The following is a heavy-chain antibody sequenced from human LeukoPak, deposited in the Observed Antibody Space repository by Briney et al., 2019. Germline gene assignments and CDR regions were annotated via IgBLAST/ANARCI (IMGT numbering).Heavy chain of an antibody. CDR1: GYSFTTYW. D-gene: IGHD6-13*01. CDR2: IYPGDSDV. V-gene: IGHV5-51*01. CDR3: ARSESSSWPFDY. J-gene: IGHJ4*02. Sequence: GGSLKISCKGSGYSFTTYWIGWVRQMPGKGLEWMGIIYPGDSDVRYSPSFQGHVTISVDKSISTAYLQWSSLKASDNAIYYCARSESSSWPFDYWGQGTLVTVSS.